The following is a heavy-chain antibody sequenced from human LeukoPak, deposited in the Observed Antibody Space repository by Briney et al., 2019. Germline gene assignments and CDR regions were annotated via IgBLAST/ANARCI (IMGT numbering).Heavy chain of an antibody. CDR2: IYYSGST. CDR3: ARLGGPNAFDI. V-gene: IGHV4-39*01. J-gene: IGHJ3*02. CDR1: GGSISSSSYY. Sequence: SETLSLTCTVSGGSISSSSYYWGWIRQPPGKGLEWIGSIYYSGSTYYNPSLKSRVTISVDTSKNQFSLRLSSVTAADTAVYYCARLGGPNAFDIWGQGTMVTVSS.